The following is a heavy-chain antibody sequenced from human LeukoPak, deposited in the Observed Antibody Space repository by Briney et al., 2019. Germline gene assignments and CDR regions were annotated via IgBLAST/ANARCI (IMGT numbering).Heavy chain of an antibody. CDR1: GFTFSSYS. CDR2: ISSSSSYT. V-gene: IGHV3-21*05. CDR3: ARAGVSFDY. D-gene: IGHD3-10*01. J-gene: IGHJ4*02. Sequence: GGSLRLSCAASGFTFSSYSMNWVRQAPGKGLEWVSYISSSSSYTNYADSVKGRFTISRDNAKNSLYLQMNSLRAEDTAVYYCARAGVSFDYWGQGTLVTVSS.